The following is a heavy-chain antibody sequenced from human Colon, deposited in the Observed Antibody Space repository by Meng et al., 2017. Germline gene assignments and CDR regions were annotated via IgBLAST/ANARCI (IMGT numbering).Heavy chain of an antibody. D-gene: IGHD3-3*01. CDR3: VKRSAVGEHPPFEN. J-gene: IGHJ4*02. CDR2: ITNRGAP. V-gene: IGHV3-23*01. CDR1: GFSFSSFA. Sequence: GESLKISCAASGFSFSSFAMSWVRQAPGKGLEWGSTITNRGAPWYTNSVEGRFTISRDTSKNMLYLQLNSLRVEDTAVYYCVKRSAVGEHPPFENWGQGTLVTVSS.